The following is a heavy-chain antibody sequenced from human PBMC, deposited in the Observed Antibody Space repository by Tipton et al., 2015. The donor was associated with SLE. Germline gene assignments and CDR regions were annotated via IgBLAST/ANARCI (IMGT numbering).Heavy chain of an antibody. Sequence: SLRPSCSASGFTFGTYAMGWVRQAPGKGLEWVSAISGGGGSTYYADSVKGRFTISRDNSRSTMYLEMNSLRVEDMALYYCAKARSMVTSYDAFHVWGQGTLVTVSS. V-gene: IGHV3-23*01. CDR3: AKARSMVTSYDAFHV. CDR2: ISGGGGST. CDR1: GFTFGTYA. J-gene: IGHJ3*01. D-gene: IGHD4-17*01.